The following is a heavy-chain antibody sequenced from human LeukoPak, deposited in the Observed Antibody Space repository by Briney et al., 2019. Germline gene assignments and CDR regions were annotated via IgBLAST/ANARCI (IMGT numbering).Heavy chain of an antibody. D-gene: IGHD6-19*01. CDR3: VRVGSVAGSDYLDY. CDR1: GFTFSDHF. J-gene: IGHJ4*02. Sequence: GGSLRLSCAVSGFTFSDHFLDWVRQAPGKGLEWVGRSRNKAKSYTTEYAASVKGRFTISRDDSKNSLSLQMNSLKTEDTAVYYCVRVGSVAGSDYLDYWGLGTLVTVSS. CDR2: SRNKAKSYTT. V-gene: IGHV3-72*01.